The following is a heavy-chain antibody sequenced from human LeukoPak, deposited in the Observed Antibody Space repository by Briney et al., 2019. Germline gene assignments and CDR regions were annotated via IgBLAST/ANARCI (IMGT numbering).Heavy chain of an antibody. CDR1: GFTFSSYA. Sequence: GGSLRLSCAASGFTFSSYAMHWVRQAPGKGLEWVAVISYDGSNKYYADSVKGRFTISRDNSKNTLHLQMNSLRAEDTAVYYCARDPIVATILYYFDYWGQGTLVTVSS. CDR3: ARDPIVATILYYFDY. J-gene: IGHJ4*02. V-gene: IGHV3-30-3*01. CDR2: ISYDGSNK. D-gene: IGHD5-12*01.